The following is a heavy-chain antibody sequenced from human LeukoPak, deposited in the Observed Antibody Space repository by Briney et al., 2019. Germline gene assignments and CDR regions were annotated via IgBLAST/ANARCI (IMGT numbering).Heavy chain of an antibody. CDR1: GFTFSTHW. D-gene: IGHD1-26*01. CDR3: ARDPSEWELPVDY. CDR2: INGDGSST. Sequence: GGSLRLSCAASGFTFSTHWMHWVRQAPGKGLLWVSDINGDGSSTSYADSVKGRFTISRDNAKNTLYLQMNSLRVEDTAVYHCARDPSEWELPVDYWGQGTLVTVSS. J-gene: IGHJ4*02. V-gene: IGHV3-74*01.